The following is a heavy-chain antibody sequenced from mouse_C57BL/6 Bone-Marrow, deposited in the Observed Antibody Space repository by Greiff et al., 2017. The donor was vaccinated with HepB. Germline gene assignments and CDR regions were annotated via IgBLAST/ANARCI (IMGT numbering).Heavy chain of an antibody. D-gene: IGHD1-1*01. Sequence: EVQRVESGGDLVKPGGSLKLSCAASGFTFSSYGMSWVRQTPDKRLEWVATISSGGSSTYYPDSVKGRFTISRDNAKNTLYLQMSSLKSEDTAMYYCARRITPERYAMDYWGQGTSVTVSS. CDR3: ARRITPERYAMDY. CDR1: GFTFSSYG. J-gene: IGHJ4*01. V-gene: IGHV5-6*01. CDR2: ISSGGSST.